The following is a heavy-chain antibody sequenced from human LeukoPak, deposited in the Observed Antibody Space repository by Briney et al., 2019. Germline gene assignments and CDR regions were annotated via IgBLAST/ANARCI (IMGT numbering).Heavy chain of an antibody. CDR2: INPNSGGT. D-gene: IGHD3-3*01. V-gene: IGHV1-2*02. J-gene: IGHJ6*03. CDR3: ARDRIFFHDFWSGLRDYYYYMDV. Sequence: ASVKVSCKASGYTFTGYYMHWVRQAPGQGLEWMGWINPNSGGTNYAQKFQGRVTMTRDTSISTAYMELSRLRSDDTAVYYCARDRIFFHDFWSGLRDYYYYMDVWGKGTTVTVSS. CDR1: GYTFTGYY.